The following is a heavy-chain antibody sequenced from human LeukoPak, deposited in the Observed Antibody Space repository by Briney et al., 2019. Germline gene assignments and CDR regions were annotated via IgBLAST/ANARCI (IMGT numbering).Heavy chain of an antibody. CDR3: ARDPGGFNPLQRFFDY. J-gene: IGHJ4*02. CDR1: GYTFTGYY. CDR2: INPNSGGT. V-gene: IGHV1-2*02. Sequence: PGASVKVSCKASGYTFTGYYTHWVRQAPGQGLEWMGWINPNSGGTNYAQKFQGRVTMTRDTSISTAYMELSRLRSDDTAVYYCARDPGGFNPLQRFFDYWGQGTLVTVSS. D-gene: IGHD3-3*01.